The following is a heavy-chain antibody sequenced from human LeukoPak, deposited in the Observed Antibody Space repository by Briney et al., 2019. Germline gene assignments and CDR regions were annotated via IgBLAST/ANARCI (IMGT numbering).Heavy chain of an antibody. CDR1: GFTFDDYG. CDR2: INWNGGST. CDR3: ARDTAAAEIWYYFDY. Sequence: GGSLRLSRGASGFTFDDYGMSWVRQAPGKGLEWVSGINWNGGSTGYADSVKGRFTISRDNAKNSLYLQMNSLRAEDTALYYCARDTAAAEIWYYFDYWGQGTLVTVSS. J-gene: IGHJ4*02. D-gene: IGHD6-13*01. V-gene: IGHV3-20*04.